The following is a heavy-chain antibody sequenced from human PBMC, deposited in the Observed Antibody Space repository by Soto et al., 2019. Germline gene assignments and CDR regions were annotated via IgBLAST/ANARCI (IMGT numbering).Heavy chain of an antibody. CDR3: AKGDSSSFYYGMDV. CDR1: GFTFDDYA. V-gene: IGHV3-9*01. CDR2: ISWNSGSI. Sequence: EVQLVESGGGLVQPGRSLRLSCAASGFTFDDYAMHWVRQGPGKGLGWVSGISWNSGSIGYADSVKGRFTTSRDNAKNSLYLQMNSLRAEDTALYYGAKGDSSSFYYGMDVWGQGTTVTVSS. J-gene: IGHJ6*02. D-gene: IGHD6-13*01.